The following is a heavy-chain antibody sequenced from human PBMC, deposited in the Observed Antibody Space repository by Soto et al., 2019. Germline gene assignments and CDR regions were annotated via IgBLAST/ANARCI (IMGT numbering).Heavy chain of an antibody. V-gene: IGHV3-15*07. D-gene: IGHD2-2*01. J-gene: IGHJ4*02. CDR1: GFSFNNAW. Sequence: GGSLRLSCAASGFSFNNAWMNWVRQAPGKGLEWVGRIKRKTDGETTDYAAPVKGRFTMSRDDSKNTLYLHVNSLKTEDTAVYYCATDYCTTTTCYLNYWGQGTLVTVSS. CDR2: IKRKTDGETT. CDR3: ATDYCTTTTCYLNY.